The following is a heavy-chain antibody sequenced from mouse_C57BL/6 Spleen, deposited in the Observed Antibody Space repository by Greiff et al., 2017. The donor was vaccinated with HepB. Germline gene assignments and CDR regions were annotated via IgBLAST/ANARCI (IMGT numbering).Heavy chain of an antibody. CDR2: IRNKANGYTT. V-gene: IGHV7-3*01. CDR1: GFTFTDYY. Sequence: EVQRVESGGGLVQPGGSLSLSCAASGFTFTDYYMSWVRQPPGKALEWLGFIRNKANGYTTEYSASVKGRFTISRDNSQSILYLQMNALRAEDSATYYCARYRFTTVVATDAMDYWGQGTSVTVSS. CDR3: ARYRFTTVVATDAMDY. D-gene: IGHD1-1*01. J-gene: IGHJ4*01.